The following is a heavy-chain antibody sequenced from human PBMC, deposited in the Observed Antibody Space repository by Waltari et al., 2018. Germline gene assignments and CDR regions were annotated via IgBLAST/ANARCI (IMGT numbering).Heavy chain of an antibody. Sequence: QVQLVQSGAEVKKPGSSVKVSCKASGGTFSSYAISWVRQAPGQWLAWMGRIIPILGIANNAQKFQGRVTITADKSTSTAYMELSSLRSEDTAVYYCATPGDTSKYYYYGMDVWGQGTTVTVSS. CDR2: IIPILGIA. CDR1: GGTFSSYA. CDR3: ATPGDTSKYYYYGMDV. J-gene: IGHJ6*02. D-gene: IGHD6-13*01. V-gene: IGHV1-69*09.